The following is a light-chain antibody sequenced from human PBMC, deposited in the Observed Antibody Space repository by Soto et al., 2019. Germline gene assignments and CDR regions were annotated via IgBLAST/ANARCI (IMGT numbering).Light chain of an antibody. J-gene: IGKJ5*01. CDR2: DAS. V-gene: IGKV1D-13*01. Sequence: IQLTQSPSSLPVSVGDRVTITCRASQGISSALAWYQQKPGKAPKLLIYDASSLESGVPSRFSGSGSGTDFTLTLSSLQPEDFATYYCHQFHNYPPITFGQGTRLEIK. CDR1: QGISSA. CDR3: HQFHNYPPIT.